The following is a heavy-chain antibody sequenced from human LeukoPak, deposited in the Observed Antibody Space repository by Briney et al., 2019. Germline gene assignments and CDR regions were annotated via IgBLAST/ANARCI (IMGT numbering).Heavy chain of an antibody. CDR1: AGSFNVYY. J-gene: IGHJ6*03. D-gene: IGHD2-2*02. CDR3: ATGRNVVVPADILGVGAWYYYYYMDV. Sequence: SETLSLTCALYAGSFNVYYWSCIRHPPEEGRECIGEINHRVSTIHNPSLKSRVNISVDTSKNQFSLKMSSVTAADTVVYYCATGRNVVVPADILGVGAWYYYYYMDVWGKGTTVTVSS. CDR2: INHRVST. V-gene: IGHV4-34*01.